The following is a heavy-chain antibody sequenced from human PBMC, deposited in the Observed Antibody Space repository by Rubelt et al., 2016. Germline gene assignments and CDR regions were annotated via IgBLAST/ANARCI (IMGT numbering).Heavy chain of an antibody. CDR2: INPSGGST. D-gene: IGHD3-9*01. J-gene: IGHJ4*02. Sequence: RAAGEGLEWIGIINPSGGSTSYAQKFEGRVTVTRDTSSSTVYMEVSSLRDEDTAVYYCARGAPRNILRFAWYYFDQWGQGTLVTVSS. CDR3: ARGAPRNILRFAWYYFDQ. V-gene: IGHV1-46*01.